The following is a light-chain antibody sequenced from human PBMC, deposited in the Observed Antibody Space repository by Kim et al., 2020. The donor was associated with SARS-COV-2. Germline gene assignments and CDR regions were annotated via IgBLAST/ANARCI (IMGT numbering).Light chain of an antibody. J-gene: IGKJ4*01. CDR2: GAS. V-gene: IGKV3-20*01. CDR3: QQYGTTPLT. Sequence: SPGETATRSCRASQSMSSALLAWYQQRPGQAPRLLMSGASIRATGIPDRFSGSGSGTDFTLTISRLETDDFAVYYCQQYGTTPLTFGGGTKVDIK. CDR1: QSMSSAL.